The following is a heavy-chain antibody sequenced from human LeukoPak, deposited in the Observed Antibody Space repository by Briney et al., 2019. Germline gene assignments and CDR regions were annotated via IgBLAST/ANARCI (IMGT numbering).Heavy chain of an antibody. V-gene: IGHV3-21*01. J-gene: IGHJ4*02. D-gene: IGHD3-22*01. CDR2: ISSSSSYI. Sequence: GGSLRLSCAASGYTFSSYSMNWVRQAPGKGLEWVSSISSSSSYIYYADSVKGRFTISRDNAKNSLYLQMNSLRAEDTAVYYCARDYYDSSGYYSYWGQGTLVTVSS. CDR1: GYTFSSYS. CDR3: ARDYYDSSGYYSY.